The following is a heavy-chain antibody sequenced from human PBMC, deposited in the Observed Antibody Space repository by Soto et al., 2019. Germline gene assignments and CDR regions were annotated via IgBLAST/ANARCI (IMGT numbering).Heavy chain of an antibody. J-gene: IGHJ6*02. Sequence: ASVKVSCKASGYTFTSYDINWVRQATGQGLGWMGWMNPNSGNTGYAQKFQGRVTMTRNTSISTAYMELSSLRSEDTAVYYCARGRAELLWFGELLYGMDVWGQGTTVTVSS. CDR3: ARGRAELLWFGELLYGMDV. CDR1: GYTFTSYD. V-gene: IGHV1-8*01. CDR2: MNPNSGNT. D-gene: IGHD3-10*01.